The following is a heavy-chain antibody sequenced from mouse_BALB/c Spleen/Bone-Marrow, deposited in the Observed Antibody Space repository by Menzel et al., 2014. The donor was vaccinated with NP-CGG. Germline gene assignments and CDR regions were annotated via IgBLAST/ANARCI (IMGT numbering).Heavy chain of an antibody. J-gene: IGHJ2*01. CDR1: GFTFNTYA. CDR3: VRHRGDY. V-gene: IGHV10-1*02. CDR2: IRSKSNNYAT. Sequence: EVKLVESGGGLVQPKGSLKLSCAASGFTFNTYAMNWVRQAPGKGLEWVARIRSKSNNYATYYADSVKDRFTISRDDSQSMLYLQMNNLKTEDTGMYYCVRHRGDYWGQGTTLTVSS. D-gene: IGHD2-14*01.